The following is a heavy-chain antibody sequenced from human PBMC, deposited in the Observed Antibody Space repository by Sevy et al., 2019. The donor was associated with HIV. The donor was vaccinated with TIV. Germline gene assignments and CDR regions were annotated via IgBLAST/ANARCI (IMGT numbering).Heavy chain of an antibody. V-gene: IGHV4-61*09. J-gene: IGHJ6*02. CDR2: IYTSGST. D-gene: IGHD3-16*01. Sequence: SETLSLTCTVSGGSISSGSYYWSWIRQPAGKGLEWIGHIYTSGSTNYNPSLKSRVTMSVDTSENQFSLRLSSVTAADTAVYYCARDGGYYSMDVWGQWTTVTVSS. CDR3: ARDGGYYSMDV. CDR1: GGSISSGSYY.